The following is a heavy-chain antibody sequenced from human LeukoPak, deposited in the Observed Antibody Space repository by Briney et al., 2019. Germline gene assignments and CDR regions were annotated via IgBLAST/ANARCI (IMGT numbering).Heavy chain of an antibody. D-gene: IGHD6-13*01. Sequence: GGSLRLSCAASGFTFSILDMNWVRQAPGKGLEWVSYISSSSSTIYYADSVKGRFTISRDNAKNSLYLQMNSLRAEDTAVYYCAKDDRAAADPNWFDPWGQGTLVTVSS. CDR1: GFTFSILD. V-gene: IGHV3-48*04. CDR3: AKDDRAAADPNWFDP. CDR2: ISSSSSTI. J-gene: IGHJ5*02.